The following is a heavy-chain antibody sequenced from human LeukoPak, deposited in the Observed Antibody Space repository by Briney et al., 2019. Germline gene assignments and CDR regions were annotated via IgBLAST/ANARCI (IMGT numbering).Heavy chain of an antibody. CDR2: ISYDGSNK. Sequence: RGRSLRLSCAASGITFSSYGMHWVRQAPGKGLEWVAVISYDGSNKYYADSVKGRFTISRDNSKNTLYLQMNSLRAEDTAVYYCAKCIVGATRYYYSGMDVWSQGTTVTVSS. J-gene: IGHJ6*02. V-gene: IGHV3-30*18. CDR3: AKCIVGATRYYYSGMDV. CDR1: GITFSSYG. D-gene: IGHD1-26*01.